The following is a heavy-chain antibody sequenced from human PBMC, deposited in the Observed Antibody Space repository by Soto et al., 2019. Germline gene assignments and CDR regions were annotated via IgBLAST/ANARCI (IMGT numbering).Heavy chain of an antibody. V-gene: IGHV4-4*02. CDR1: SGSISSSNW. J-gene: IGHJ4*02. CDR2: ISHGGST. Sequence: QVQLQESGPGLVKPSGTLSLTCAVSSGSISSSNWWSWVRQPPGKGLEWIGEISHGGSTNYNTSLKSRVTISVDTSKNQSSLKLGAVTAADTAVYYGASLIAVANYWGQGTLVTVSS. D-gene: IGHD6-19*01. CDR3: ASLIAVANY.